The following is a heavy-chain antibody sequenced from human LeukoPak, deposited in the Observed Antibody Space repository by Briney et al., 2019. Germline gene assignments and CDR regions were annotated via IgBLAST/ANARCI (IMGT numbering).Heavy chain of an antibody. CDR2: ISSSSSTI. J-gene: IGHJ6*03. V-gene: IGHV3-48*04. CDR1: GFTFSSYS. Sequence: PGGSLRLSCAASGFTFSSYSMNWVRQAPGKGLEWVSYISSSSSTIYYADSVKGRFTISRDNAKNSLYLQMNSLRAEDTAVYYCARVGWDYYYMDVWGKGTTATVSS. D-gene: IGHD1-26*01. CDR3: ARVGWDYYYMDV.